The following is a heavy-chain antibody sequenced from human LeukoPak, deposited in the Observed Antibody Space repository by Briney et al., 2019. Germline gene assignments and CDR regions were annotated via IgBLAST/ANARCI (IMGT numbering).Heavy chain of an antibody. CDR3: ATVPRGSYPMC. Sequence: SGPTLVNPTQTLTLTCTFSGFSLSTSGVGVGWILQPPGKALGWLALIYWDDDKRYSPSLKTRLSITKDTSKNQVVLTMTNMDPVDTATYYCATVPRGSYPMCWGQGTLVTVSS. V-gene: IGHV2-5*02. CDR1: GFSLSTSGVG. D-gene: IGHD3-16*02. CDR2: IYWDDDK. J-gene: IGHJ4*02.